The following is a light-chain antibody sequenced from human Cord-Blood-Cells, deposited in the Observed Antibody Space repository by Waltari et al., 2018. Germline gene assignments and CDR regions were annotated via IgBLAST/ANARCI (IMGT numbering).Light chain of an antibody. J-gene: IGKJ4*01. CDR3: QQYYSTPLT. Sequence: IVMTQSPDSLAGSLGERATINCNSSQSVLYSSNSKNYLAWYQQKPGQPPKLLIYWASTRESGVPDRFSGSGSGTDFTLTISSLQAEDVAVYYCQQYYSTPLTFGGGTKVEIK. V-gene: IGKV4-1*01. CDR2: WAS. CDR1: QSVLYSSNSKNY.